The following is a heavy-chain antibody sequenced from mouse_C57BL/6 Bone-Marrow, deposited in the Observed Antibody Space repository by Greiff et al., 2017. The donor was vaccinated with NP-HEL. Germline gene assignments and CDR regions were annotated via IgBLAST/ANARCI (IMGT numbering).Heavy chain of an antibody. V-gene: IGHV1-82*01. D-gene: IGHD6-1*01. CDR2: IYPGDGDT. CDR3: ARLPWFAY. Sequence: QVQLQQSGPELVKPGASVKISCKASGYAFSSSWMNWVKQRPGKGLEWIGRIYPGDGDTNYNGKFKGKATLTADKSSSTAYMQLSSLTSEDSAVYFCARLPWFAYWGQGTLVTVSA. J-gene: IGHJ3*01. CDR1: GYAFSSSW.